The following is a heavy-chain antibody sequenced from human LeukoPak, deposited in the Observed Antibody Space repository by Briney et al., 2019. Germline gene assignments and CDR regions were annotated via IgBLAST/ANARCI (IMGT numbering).Heavy chain of an antibody. Sequence: GGSLRLSCAASGFTFSSYSMNWVRQAPGEGLEWVSSISSSSSYIYYADSVKGRFTISRDNAKNSLYLQMNSLGAEDTAVYYCATVNCGGDCYSPSYFDYWGQGALVTVSS. CDR2: ISSSSSYI. V-gene: IGHV3-21*01. CDR1: GFTFSSYS. CDR3: ATVNCGGDCYSPSYFDY. D-gene: IGHD2-21*02. J-gene: IGHJ4*02.